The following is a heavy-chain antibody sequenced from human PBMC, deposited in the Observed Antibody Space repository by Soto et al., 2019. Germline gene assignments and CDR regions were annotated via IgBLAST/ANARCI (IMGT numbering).Heavy chain of an antibody. Sequence: SETLSLTCTVSVDSITTYYWSWIRQPAGKGLEWIGRIDASGNTNYNPSLNSRVTMSIDTSKKQFSLKLTSVTAADTAIYYCARYGNNWFQTEGMDVWGQRTTVTVSS. D-gene: IGHD6-13*01. CDR2: IDASGNT. CDR1: VDSITTYY. J-gene: IGHJ6*02. V-gene: IGHV4-4*07. CDR3: ARYGNNWFQTEGMDV.